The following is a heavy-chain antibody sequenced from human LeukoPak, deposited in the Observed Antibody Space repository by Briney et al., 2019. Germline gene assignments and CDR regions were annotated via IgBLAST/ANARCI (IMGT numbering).Heavy chain of an antibody. CDR2: ISGSGNST. D-gene: IGHD1-1*01. CDR3: AKVNDLGDFDY. CDR1: GFTFSSYA. Sequence: PGGSLRLSCAASGFTFSSYAMSWVRQAPGQGLGWVSAISGSGNSTYYADSVKGRFTISRDNSKNTLYLQMNSLRAEDTAVYYCAKVNDLGDFDYWGQGTLVTVSS. J-gene: IGHJ4*02. V-gene: IGHV3-23*01.